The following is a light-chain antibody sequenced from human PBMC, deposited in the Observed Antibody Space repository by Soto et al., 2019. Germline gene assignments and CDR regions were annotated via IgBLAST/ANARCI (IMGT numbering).Light chain of an antibody. CDR2: DAS. Sequence: DIQMTQSPPSLSTSVVDSGYLTCLASQSISTYLNWYQQKPGKAPKLLISDASTLESGVPSRFRGSGSRTEFTLAISSLQPEDFATYYCQHSYSNVWSFGQGKRLEIK. J-gene: IGKJ5*01. CDR3: QHSYSNVWS. V-gene: IGKV1-39*01. CDR1: QSISTY.